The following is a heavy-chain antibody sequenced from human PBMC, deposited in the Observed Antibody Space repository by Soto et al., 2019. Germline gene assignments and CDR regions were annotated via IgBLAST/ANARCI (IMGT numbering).Heavy chain of an antibody. CDR1: GFPISSPYS. Sequence: SSETLSLTCLLSGFPISSPYSWGCIRQPPGKGLGWIGSVSHTGTPSYSPSLPSRVSLSVDTSKNQVPLNLTSVPATDPAVNFGARVTMVIRDSDNFGVDDWGHGTTVTVYS. CDR3: ARVTMVIRDSDNFGVDD. D-gene: IGHD3-10*01. V-gene: IGHV4-38-2*02. J-gene: IGHJ6*02. CDR2: VSHTGTP.